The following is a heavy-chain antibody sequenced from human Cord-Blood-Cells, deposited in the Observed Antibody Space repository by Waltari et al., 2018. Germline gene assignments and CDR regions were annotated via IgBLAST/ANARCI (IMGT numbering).Heavy chain of an antibody. J-gene: IGHJ4*02. V-gene: IGHV1-2*02. D-gene: IGHD1-26*01. Sequence: QVQLVQSGAEVKKPGASVKVSCKASGYTFTGSYMHWVRQAPGQGLEWMGWINPNSGGTNYAQKCQGRVTMTRDTSISTAYMELSRLRSDDTAVDYCARAGGSYHDYWGQGTPVTVSS. CDR1: GYTFTGSY. CDR3: ARAGGSYHDY. CDR2: INPNSGGT.